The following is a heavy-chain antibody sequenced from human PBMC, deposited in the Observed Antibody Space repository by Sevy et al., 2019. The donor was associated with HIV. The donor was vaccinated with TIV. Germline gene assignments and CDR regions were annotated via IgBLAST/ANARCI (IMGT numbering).Heavy chain of an antibody. V-gene: IGHV3-23*01. D-gene: IGHD3-10*01. Sequence: GGSLRLSCVGSGFTFGSYSMTWVRQAPGKGLEWVSNIGGSGITSDYSDSVKGRFTVSRDNSMNTVYLQMNNLRAEDMAMYYCVKCGKGDTTGEDFWGRGTMVTVSS. J-gene: IGHJ4*02. CDR2: IGGSGITS. CDR1: GFTFGSYS. CDR3: VKCGKGDTTGEDF.